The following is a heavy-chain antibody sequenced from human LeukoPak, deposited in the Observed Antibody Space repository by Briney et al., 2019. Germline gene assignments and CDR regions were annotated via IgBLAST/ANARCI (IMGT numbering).Heavy chain of an antibody. CDR1: GGSIRSSYYY. J-gene: IGHJ5*02. CDR3: VRHYGT. D-gene: IGHD1-26*01. Sequence: SETLSLTCTVSGGSIRSSYYYCGWIRQPPGKGLEWIGSIYDSGSTYYNPSLKSRVTISVDTSKNHFSLKLNSVTGADTAVYYCVRHYGTWGQGALVTVSS. V-gene: IGHV4-39*01. CDR2: IYDSGST.